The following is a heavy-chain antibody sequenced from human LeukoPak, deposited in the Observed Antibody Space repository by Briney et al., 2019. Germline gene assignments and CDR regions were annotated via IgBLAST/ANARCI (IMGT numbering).Heavy chain of an antibody. CDR2: IIPIFGTA. D-gene: IGHD1-1*01. CDR1: GGTFSSYA. V-gene: IGHV1-69*13. CDR3: ARVYDGWDGLDY. Sequence: EASVTVSCKASGGTFSSYAISWVRQAPGQGLEWMGGIIPIFGTANYAQKFQGRATITADESTSTAYMELSSLRSDDTAVYYCARVYDGWDGLDYWGQGTLVTVSS. J-gene: IGHJ4*02.